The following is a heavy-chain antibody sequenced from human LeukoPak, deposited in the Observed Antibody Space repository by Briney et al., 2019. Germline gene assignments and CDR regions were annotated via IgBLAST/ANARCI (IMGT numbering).Heavy chain of an antibody. CDR1: GGSISSSSYY. Sequence: SETLSLTCTVSGGSISSSSYYWGWIRQPPGKGLEWIGSIYYSGSTYYNPSLKSRVTISVDTSKNQFSLKLSSVTAADTAVYYCARDHYDYGDYGAFDPWGQGTLVTVSS. V-gene: IGHV4-39*07. CDR2: IYYSGST. CDR3: ARDHYDYGDYGAFDP. D-gene: IGHD4-17*01. J-gene: IGHJ5*02.